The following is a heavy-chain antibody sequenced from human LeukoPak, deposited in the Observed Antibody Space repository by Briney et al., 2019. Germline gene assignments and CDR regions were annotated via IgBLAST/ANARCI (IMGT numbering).Heavy chain of an antibody. CDR2: IIPILGIA. V-gene: IGHV1-69*04. D-gene: IGHD6-13*01. J-gene: IGHJ5*02. CDR1: GYTFTSYG. Sequence: EASVKVSCKASGYTFTSYGISWVRQAPGQGLEWMGRIIPILGIANYAQKFQGRVTITADKSTSTAYMELSSLRSEDTAVYYCARGGSPSGFDPWGQGTLVTVSS. CDR3: ARGGSPSGFDP.